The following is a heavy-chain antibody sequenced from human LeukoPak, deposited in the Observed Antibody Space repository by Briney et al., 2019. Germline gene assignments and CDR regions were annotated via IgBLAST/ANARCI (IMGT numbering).Heavy chain of an antibody. CDR3: ARGSGVAVGMDV. CDR2: FFTGGST. CDR1: GGSIGSSY. V-gene: IGHV4-4*07. Sequence: SETLSLTCTVSGGSIGSSYWSWNRQPTGKGLEWIGRFFTGGSTYYNPSLESRVTMSVDTSKNQFSLNLSSVTAADTAVYFCARGSGVAVGMDVWGQGTTVIVSS. J-gene: IGHJ6*02. D-gene: IGHD6-19*01.